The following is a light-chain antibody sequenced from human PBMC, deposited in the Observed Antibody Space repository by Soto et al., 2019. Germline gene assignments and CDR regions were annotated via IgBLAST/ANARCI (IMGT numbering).Light chain of an antibody. CDR3: QQHCYC. J-gene: IGKJ4*01. CDR1: QSLSSW. Sequence: IQISQYPSTLSASVGDRVTITCRARQSLSSWLAWYQLKPGKAPRLLIYDASTLESGVPSRFSGSGSGTEFALAISNLQSDDFATYYCQQHCYCVAGGTKVYI. CDR2: DAS. V-gene: IGKV1-5*01.